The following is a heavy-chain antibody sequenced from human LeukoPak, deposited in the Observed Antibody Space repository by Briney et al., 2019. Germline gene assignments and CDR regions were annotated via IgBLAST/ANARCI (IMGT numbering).Heavy chain of an antibody. Sequence: SETLSLTCTVSGYSISSGYYWGWIRQPPGKGLEWIGSIYHSRSTYYIPSLKSRVTISVDTSKNQFSLKLSSVTAADTAVYYCASSVVPAAIVGWGQGTLVTVSS. V-gene: IGHV4-38-2*02. CDR2: IYHSRST. D-gene: IGHD2-2*02. CDR1: GYSISSGYY. J-gene: IGHJ4*02. CDR3: ASSVVPAAIVG.